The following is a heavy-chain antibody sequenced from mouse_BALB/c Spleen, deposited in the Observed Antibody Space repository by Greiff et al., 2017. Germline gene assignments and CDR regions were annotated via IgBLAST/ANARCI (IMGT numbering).Heavy chain of an antibody. CDR3: ARWGDYDSWFAY. CDR2: ISSGSSTI. CDR1: GFTFSSFG. D-gene: IGHD2-4*01. J-gene: IGHJ3*01. Sequence: VMLVESGGGLVQPGGSRKLSCAASGFTFSSFGMHWVRQAPEKGLEWVAYISSGSSTIYYADTVKGRFTISRDNPKNTLFLQMTSLRSEDTAMYYCARWGDYDSWFAYWGQGTLVTVSA. V-gene: IGHV5-17*02.